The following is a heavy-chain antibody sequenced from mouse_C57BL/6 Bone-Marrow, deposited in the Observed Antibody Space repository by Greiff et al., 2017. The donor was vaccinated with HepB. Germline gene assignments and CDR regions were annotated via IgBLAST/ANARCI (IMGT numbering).Heavy chain of an antibody. D-gene: IGHD1-1*01. CDR1: EYEFPSHD. Sequence: EVQVVESGGGLVQPGESLKLSCESNEYEFPSHDMSWVRKTPEKRLELVAAINSDGGSTYYPDTMERRFIISRDNTKKTLYLQMSSLTSEDTALYYCARGYYASPPFAYWGQGTLVTVSA. V-gene: IGHV5-2*01. J-gene: IGHJ3*01. CDR2: INSDGGST. CDR3: ARGYYASPPFAY.